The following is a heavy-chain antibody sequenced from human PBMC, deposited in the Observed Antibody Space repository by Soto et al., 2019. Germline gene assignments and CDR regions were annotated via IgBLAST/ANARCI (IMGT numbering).Heavy chain of an antibody. CDR1: GFSFDTFG. D-gene: IGHD7-27*01. CDR2: ISGRGVNT. J-gene: IGHJ6*02. Sequence: GGSLRLSCAASGFSFDTFGMSWVRQAPEKGPEWVSAISGRGVNTYYVDSVKGRFTISRDNAKNTVYLQMNGLRAEDTAIYYCARLNGADPYRYYGFDVWGQGTTVTVSS. V-gene: IGHV3-23*01. CDR3: ARLNGADPYRYYGFDV.